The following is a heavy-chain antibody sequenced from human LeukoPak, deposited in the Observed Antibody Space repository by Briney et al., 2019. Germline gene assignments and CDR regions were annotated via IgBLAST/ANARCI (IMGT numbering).Heavy chain of an antibody. J-gene: IGHJ4*02. CDR3: ARLDVVAGRAY. CDR1: GFTFSNFH. CDR2: ISDSGGNT. D-gene: IGHD6-19*01. Sequence: GGSLRLSCAASGFTFSNFHMTWVRQSPGKGLEWVSAISDSGGNTWYADSVKGRFTISRDNSKNTVYLQMNSLRAEDTAVYYCARLDVVAGRAYWGLGTLVTVSS. V-gene: IGHV3-23*01.